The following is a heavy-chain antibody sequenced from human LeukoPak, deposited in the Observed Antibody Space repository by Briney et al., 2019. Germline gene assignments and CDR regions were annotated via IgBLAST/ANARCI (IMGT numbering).Heavy chain of an antibody. CDR2: IKPDGSVT. Sequence: GGSLRLPCVGSGFTFSTFWMSWVRQAPGKGLEWVASIKPDGSVTHYVDSVKGRFTISRDNAKNSVYLQMNSLRAEDAALYYCARKNGMDVWGQGTTVTVSS. CDR3: ARKNGMDV. J-gene: IGHJ6*02. V-gene: IGHV3-7*01. CDR1: GFTFSTFW.